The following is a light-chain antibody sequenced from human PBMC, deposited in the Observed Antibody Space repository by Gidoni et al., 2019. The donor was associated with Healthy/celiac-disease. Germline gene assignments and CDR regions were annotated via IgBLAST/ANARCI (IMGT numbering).Light chain of an antibody. J-gene: IGLJ2*01. V-gene: IGLV3-9*01. CDR3: QVWDSSTHVV. Sequence: SYELTQPLSVSVALGQTARITCGGNNIGSKNVHWYQRKPGQAPVRVIYRDSNRPSGIPERFSGSNSGNTATLTISRAQAGDEADYYCQVWDSSTHVVFGGGTKLTVL. CDR1: NIGSKN. CDR2: RDS.